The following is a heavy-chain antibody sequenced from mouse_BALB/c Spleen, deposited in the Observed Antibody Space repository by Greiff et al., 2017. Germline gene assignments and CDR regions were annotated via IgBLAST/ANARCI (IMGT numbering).Heavy chain of an antibody. J-gene: IGHJ2*01. Sequence: VQLQQSGAELVRPGVSVKISCKGSGYTFTDYAMHWVKQSHAKSLEWIGVISTYYGDASYNQKFKGKATMTVDKSSSTAYMELARLTSEDSAIYYCASSTVVASFDYWGQGTTLTVSS. CDR3: ASSTVVASFDY. V-gene: IGHV1S137*01. CDR1: GYTFTDYA. D-gene: IGHD1-1*01. CDR2: ISTYYGDA.